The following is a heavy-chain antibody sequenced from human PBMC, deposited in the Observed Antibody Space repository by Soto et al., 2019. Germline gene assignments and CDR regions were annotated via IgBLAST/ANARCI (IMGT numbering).Heavy chain of an antibody. CDR1: GFTFSSYE. J-gene: IGHJ4*02. CDR3: AKSRSLRTASDY. V-gene: IGHV3-23*04. Sequence: EVQLVESGGGLVQPGGSLRLSCAASGFTFSSYEMNWVRQAPGKGLEWVSYISSSGGSTYYADSVKGRFTISRDNSKNTLYLQMNSLRAEDTAVYYCAKSRSLRTASDYWGQGTLVTVSS. CDR2: ISSSGGST. D-gene: IGHD2-21*02.